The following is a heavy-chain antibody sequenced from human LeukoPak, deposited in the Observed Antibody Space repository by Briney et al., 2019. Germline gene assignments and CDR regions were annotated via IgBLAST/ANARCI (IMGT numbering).Heavy chain of an antibody. J-gene: IGHJ6*03. CDR1: GFTFISYW. Sequence: PGGSLRLSCAASGFTFISYWMSWVRQAPGKGLEWVANIKQDGSEKYYVDSVKGRFTISRDNAKNSLYLQMDSLGPEDTAVYYCARDPYSGNYGTYYYYYMDVWGKGTTVTISS. V-gene: IGHV3-7*01. D-gene: IGHD1-26*01. CDR2: IKQDGSEK. CDR3: ARDPYSGNYGTYYYYYMDV.